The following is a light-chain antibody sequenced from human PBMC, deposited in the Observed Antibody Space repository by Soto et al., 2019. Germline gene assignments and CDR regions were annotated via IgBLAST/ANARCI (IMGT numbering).Light chain of an antibody. CDR2: DVS. CDR1: SSDVGGYDY. Sequence: QSVLPQPASVSGSPGQSITISCTGTSSDVGGYDYVSWYQQPPGKAPKLIIYDVSDRPSGVSSRFSGSKSGDTASLTISGLQDEDEADYYCISYSSSSTYVFGTGTKVTVL. CDR3: ISYSSSSTYV. J-gene: IGLJ1*01. V-gene: IGLV2-14*01.